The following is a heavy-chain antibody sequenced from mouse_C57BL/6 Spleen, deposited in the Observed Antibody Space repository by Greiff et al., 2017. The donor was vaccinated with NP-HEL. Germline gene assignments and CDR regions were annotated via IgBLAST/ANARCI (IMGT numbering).Heavy chain of an antibody. V-gene: IGHV5-4*01. Sequence: EVQGVESGGGLVKPGGSLQLSCAASGFTFSSYAMSWVRQTPEKRLEWVATISDGGRYTYYPDNVKGRFTISRDNAKNNLYLQRSHLKYEDTAMYDGARDRPGGNVDYWGQGTTLTVAS. CDR1: GFTFSSYA. J-gene: IGHJ2*01. CDR3: ARDRPGGNVDY. CDR2: ISDGGRYT.